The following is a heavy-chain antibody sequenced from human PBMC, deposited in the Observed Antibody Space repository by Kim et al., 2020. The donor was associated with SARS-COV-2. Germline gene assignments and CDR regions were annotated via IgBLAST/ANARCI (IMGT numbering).Heavy chain of an antibody. J-gene: IGHJ5*02. CDR2: IYYSGST. Sequence: SETLSLTCTVSGGSISSSSYYWGWIRQPPGKGLEWIGSIYYSGSTYYNPSLKSRVTISVDTSKNQFSLKLSSVTAADTAVYYCARPWGSGTPGGGNWFDPWGQGTLVTVSS. CDR3: ARPWGSGTPGGGNWFDP. D-gene: IGHD3-10*01. V-gene: IGHV4-39*01. CDR1: GGSISSSSYY.